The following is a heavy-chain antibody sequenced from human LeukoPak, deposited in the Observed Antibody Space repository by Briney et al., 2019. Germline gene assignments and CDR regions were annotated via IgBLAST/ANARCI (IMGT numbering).Heavy chain of an antibody. CDR3: ARPFLRFSSGWHFDY. J-gene: IGHJ4*02. V-gene: IGHV4-30-4*07. D-gene: IGHD6-19*01. CDR1: GGSISSGGYS. CDR2: IYYSGST. Sequence: PSETLSLTCAVSGGSISSGGYSWSWIRQPPGKGLEWIGYIYYSGSTYYNPSLKSRVTISVDTSKNQFSLKLSSVTAADTAIYYCARPFLRFSSGWHFDYWGQGILVTVSS.